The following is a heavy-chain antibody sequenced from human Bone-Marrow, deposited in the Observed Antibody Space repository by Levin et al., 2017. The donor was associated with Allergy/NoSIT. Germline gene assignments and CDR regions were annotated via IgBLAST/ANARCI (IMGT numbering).Heavy chain of an antibody. CDR2: ISYDGSNK. CDR1: GFTFSSYG. D-gene: IGHD2-15*01. V-gene: IGHV3-30*18. Sequence: GGSLRLSCAASGFTFSSYGMHWVRQAPGKGLEWVAVISYDGSNKYYTDSVKGRLTISRDNSKNTLYLQMNSLRAEDTAVYYCAKDGYCSGASCYPDYWGQGTLVTVSS. J-gene: IGHJ4*02. CDR3: AKDGYCSGASCYPDY.